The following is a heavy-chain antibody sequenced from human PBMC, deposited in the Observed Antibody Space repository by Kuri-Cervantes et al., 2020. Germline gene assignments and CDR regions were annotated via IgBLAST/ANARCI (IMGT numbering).Heavy chain of an antibody. Sequence: GESLKISCETSGFTFRSYWMHWVRQAPGKGLVWVSRINTDGSTTNYADSVKGRFTISRDNAKNTLYLQMNSLRAEDTAVYYCARDAQSGSYYTDWGQGTLVTVSS. CDR3: ARDAQSGSYYTD. D-gene: IGHD1-26*01. V-gene: IGHV3-74*01. CDR1: GFTFRSYW. J-gene: IGHJ4*02. CDR2: INTDGSTT.